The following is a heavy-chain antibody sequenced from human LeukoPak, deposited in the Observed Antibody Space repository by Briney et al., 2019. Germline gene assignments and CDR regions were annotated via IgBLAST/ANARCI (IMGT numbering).Heavy chain of an antibody. CDR3: ARCGTIGTGGDY. CDR2: LYPGDSDT. Sequence: GESLKISCKGSEYIFTTYWIDWVRQMPGKGLEWMGNLYPGDSDTRYSPSFQGQVTISADKSISTAYLQWSILKASDSAMYYCARCGTIGTGGDYWGQGTLVTVSS. J-gene: IGHJ4*02. CDR1: EYIFTTYW. D-gene: IGHD1-1*01. V-gene: IGHV5-51*01.